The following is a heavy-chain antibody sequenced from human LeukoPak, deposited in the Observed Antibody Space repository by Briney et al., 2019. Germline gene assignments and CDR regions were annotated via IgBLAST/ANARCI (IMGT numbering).Heavy chain of an antibody. CDR2: ISGSGVNT. D-gene: IGHD2-15*01. V-gene: IGHV3-23*01. J-gene: IGHJ5*02. CDR3: AKRGPGYCSGGGCYTWFDP. CDR1: GFTFSTYA. Sequence: GASLRLSCAASGFTFSTYAMTWVRQAPGKGLEWVSAISGSGVNTYYADSVKGRFTISRDNSRNTLYLQMTSPRAEDTALYYCAKRGPGYCSGGGCYTWFDPWGQGTLVTVSS.